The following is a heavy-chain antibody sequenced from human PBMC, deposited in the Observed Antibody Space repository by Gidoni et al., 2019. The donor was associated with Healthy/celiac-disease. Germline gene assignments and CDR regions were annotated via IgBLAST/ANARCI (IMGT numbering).Heavy chain of an antibody. CDR3: ARTAGTYIDY. V-gene: IGHV4-39*01. J-gene: IGHJ4*02. D-gene: IGHD6-19*01. Sequence: QLQLQESGPGLVKPSETLSLTCPVSGGSISSSSYYWGWIRQPPGKGLEWIGSIYYSGSTYYNPSLKSRVTISVDTSKNQFSLKLSSVTAADTAVYYCARTAGTYIDYWGQGTLVTVSS. CDR2: IYYSGST. CDR1: GGSISSSSYY.